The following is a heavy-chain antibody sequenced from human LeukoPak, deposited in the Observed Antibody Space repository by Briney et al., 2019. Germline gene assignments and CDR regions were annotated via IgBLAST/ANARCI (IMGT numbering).Heavy chain of an antibody. CDR1: GFTFSNCA. J-gene: IGHJ3*02. D-gene: IGHD1-14*01. Sequence: GGSLRLSCAASGFTFSNCAMHWVRQAPGKGLEWVAVISYDGSNKYYADSVKGRFTISRDNSKNTLYLQMNSLRAEDTAVYYCARESVNPRDVFDIWGQGTMVTVSS. CDR3: ARESVNPRDVFDI. V-gene: IGHV3-30*04. CDR2: ISYDGSNK.